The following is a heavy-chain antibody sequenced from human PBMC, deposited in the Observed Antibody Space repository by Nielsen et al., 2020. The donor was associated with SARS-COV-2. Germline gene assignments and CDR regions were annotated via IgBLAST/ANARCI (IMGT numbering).Heavy chain of an antibody. D-gene: IGHD3-10*01. V-gene: IGHV3-7*04. CDR1: GFSFRTSW. Sequence: GESLKISCAASGFSFRTSWMNWVRQGPGKRLEYVAHIKQDGSDKYYVDSVKGRFTISRDNAKNSLHLQMNNLRGEDTAVYYCVRGPGFGAIDCWGQGTRVTVSS. J-gene: IGHJ4*02. CDR2: IKQDGSDK. CDR3: VRGPGFGAIDC.